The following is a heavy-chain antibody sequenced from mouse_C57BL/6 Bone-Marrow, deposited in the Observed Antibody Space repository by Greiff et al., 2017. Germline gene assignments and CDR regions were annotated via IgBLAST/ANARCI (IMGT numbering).Heavy chain of an antibody. CDR2: IDPETGGT. J-gene: IGHJ2*01. D-gene: IGHD4-1*01. CDR1: GYTFTDYE. Sequence: QVQLKESGAELVRPWASVTLSCKASGYTFTDYEMHWVKQTPVHGLEWIGAIDPETGGTAYNQKFKGKAILTADKSSSTAYMELRSLTSEDSAVYYCTITGTIYWGQGTTLTVSS. CDR3: TITGTIY. V-gene: IGHV1-15*01.